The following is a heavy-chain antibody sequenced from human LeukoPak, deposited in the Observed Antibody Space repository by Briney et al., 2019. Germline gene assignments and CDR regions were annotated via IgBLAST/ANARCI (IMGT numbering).Heavy chain of an antibody. CDR2: MNPNSGNT. Sequence: ASVKVSCKASGYTFTSYGINWVRQATGQGLEWMGWMNPNSGNTGYAQKFQGRVTMTRNTSISTAYMELSSLRSEDTAVYYCARSRPPAAGIVRNWFDPWGQGTLVTVSS. J-gene: IGHJ5*02. D-gene: IGHD6-13*01. CDR1: GYTFTSYG. V-gene: IGHV1-8*01. CDR3: ARSRPPAAGIVRNWFDP.